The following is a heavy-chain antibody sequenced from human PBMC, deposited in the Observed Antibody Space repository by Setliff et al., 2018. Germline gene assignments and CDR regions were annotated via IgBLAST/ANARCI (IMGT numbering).Heavy chain of an antibody. J-gene: IGHJ3*02. CDR3: VRDDADNYDAFDN. CDR2: IKQDGSTK. V-gene: IGHV3-7*01. Sequence: PGGSLRLSCVVSGFSFSRNWMSWVRQAPGKGLEWVADIKQDGSTKYYLDSVKVRFTISRDNAKRSLYLQMNGLKADDTGVYYCVRDDADNYDAFDNWGQGTLVTVSS. D-gene: IGHD3-22*01. CDR1: GFSFSRNW.